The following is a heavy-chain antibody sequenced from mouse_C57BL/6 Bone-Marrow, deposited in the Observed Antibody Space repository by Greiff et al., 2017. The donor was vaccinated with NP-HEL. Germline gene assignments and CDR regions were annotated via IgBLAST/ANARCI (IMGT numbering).Heavy chain of an antibody. CDR3: ARVSTMVKWFAY. Sequence: QVQLQQPGAELVRPGTSVKLSCKASGYTFTSSWMHWVKQRPGQGLEWIGVIDPSDSYTNYNQKFKGKATLTVDTSSSTAYMQLSSLTSEESAVYCCARVSTMVKWFAYWGQGTLVTVSA. V-gene: IGHV1-59*01. CDR1: GYTFTSSW. D-gene: IGHD2-2*01. CDR2: IDPSDSYT. J-gene: IGHJ3*01.